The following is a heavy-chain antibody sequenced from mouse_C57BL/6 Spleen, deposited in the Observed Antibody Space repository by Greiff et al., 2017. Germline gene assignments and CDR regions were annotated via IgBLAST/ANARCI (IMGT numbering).Heavy chain of an antibody. CDR1: GYTFTSYW. J-gene: IGHJ1*01. D-gene: IGHD2-12*01. CDR3: ARGGYCSCGSNWYFDD. V-gene: IGHV1-64*01. Sequence: QVQLQQPGAELVKPGASVKLSCKASGYTFTSYWMHWVKQRPGQGLEWMGMINPNSGSTNYNEKFKSKVTMTVDKSSSTTYMQLSRLTSEDAAIYCCARGGYCSCGSNWYFDDWGPGTTVTVSS. CDR2: INPNSGST.